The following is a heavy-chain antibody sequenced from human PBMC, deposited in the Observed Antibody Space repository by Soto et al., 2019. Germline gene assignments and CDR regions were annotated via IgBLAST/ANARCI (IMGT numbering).Heavy chain of an antibody. V-gene: IGHV4-59*02. CDR3: ARDPGYCTNGVCPIFDF. CDR1: ADSVTNYC. J-gene: IGHJ4*02. Sequence: PSETLSLTGTVSADSVTNYCWSWMRQPPTQGLERMGHMYHGERTYYSPSLKSRVIMSLDSSKNQCSLSLSSVTAADTAVYFCARDPGYCTNGVCPIFDFWGQGVLVTVSS. D-gene: IGHD2-8*01. CDR2: MYHGERT.